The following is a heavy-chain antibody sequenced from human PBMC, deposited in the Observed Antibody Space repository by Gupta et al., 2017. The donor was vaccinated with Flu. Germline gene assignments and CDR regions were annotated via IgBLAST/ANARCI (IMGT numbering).Heavy chain of an antibody. V-gene: IGHV3-23*01. D-gene: IGHD3-22*01. CDR2: ISGSGGST. CDR3: AKDYYDSSGYYLKGVDHAFDI. J-gene: IGHJ3*02. CDR1: GFTFSSYA. Sequence: EVQLLESGGGLVQPGGSLRLSCAASGFTFSSYAMSWVRQAPGKGLEWVSAISGSGGSTYYADSVKGRFTISRDNSKNTLYLQMNSLRAEDTAVYYCAKDYYDSSGYYLKGVDHAFDIWGQGTMVTVSS.